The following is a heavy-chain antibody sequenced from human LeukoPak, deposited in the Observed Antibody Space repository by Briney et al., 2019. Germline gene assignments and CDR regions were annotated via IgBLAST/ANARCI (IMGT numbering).Heavy chain of an antibody. V-gene: IGHV1-46*01. CDR2: ISPSGGST. CDR1: GHTFTSFY. CDR3: ARVRVWADDAFDI. J-gene: IGHJ3*02. D-gene: IGHD6-13*01. Sequence: ASVKVSCKASGHTFTSFYMHWVRQAHGHGLEWMGVISPSGGSTTYAQKFQGRVTMTRDMSTSTAYMELSSLRSEDTAVYYCARVRVWADDAFDIWGQGTMVTVSS.